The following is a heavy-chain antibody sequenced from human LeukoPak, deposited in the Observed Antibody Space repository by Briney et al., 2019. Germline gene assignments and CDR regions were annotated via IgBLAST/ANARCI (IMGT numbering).Heavy chain of an antibody. Sequence: SETLSLTCAVYGGSFSGYYWSWIRQPPGKGLEWIGEINHSGSTNYNPSLKGRVTISVDTSKNQFSLKLSSVTAADTAVYYCAREDSRTFDIWGQGTMVTVSS. CDR3: AREDSRTFDI. V-gene: IGHV4-34*01. J-gene: IGHJ3*02. D-gene: IGHD6-13*01. CDR1: GGSFSGYY. CDR2: INHSGST.